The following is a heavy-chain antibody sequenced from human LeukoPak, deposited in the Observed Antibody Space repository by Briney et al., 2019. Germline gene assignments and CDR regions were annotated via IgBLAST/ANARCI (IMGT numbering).Heavy chain of an antibody. Sequence: PGGSLRLSCAASGFTFSDYYMSWIRQAPGKGLEWVSYISSSGSTIYYADSVKGRFTISRDNAKNSLYLQMNSLRAEDTAVYYCARLERGTYYYGSGSYIRKYYYYMDVWGKGTTVTISS. D-gene: IGHD3-10*01. CDR3: ARLERGTYYYGSGSYIRKYYYYMDV. V-gene: IGHV3-11*01. CDR2: ISSSGSTI. J-gene: IGHJ6*03. CDR1: GFTFSDYY.